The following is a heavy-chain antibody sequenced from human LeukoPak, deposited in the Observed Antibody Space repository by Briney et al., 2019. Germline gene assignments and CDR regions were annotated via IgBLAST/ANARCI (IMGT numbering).Heavy chain of an antibody. CDR3: ARPAAAGIHYYYYMDV. Sequence: ASVKVSCKASGYTFTGYYMHWVRQAPGQGLEWMGWINPNSGGTNYAQKFQGRVTMTRDTSISTAYMELSRLRSDDTTVYYCARPAAAGIHYYYYMDVWGKGTTVTVSS. CDR2: INPNSGGT. D-gene: IGHD6-13*01. CDR1: GYTFTGYY. V-gene: IGHV1-2*02. J-gene: IGHJ6*03.